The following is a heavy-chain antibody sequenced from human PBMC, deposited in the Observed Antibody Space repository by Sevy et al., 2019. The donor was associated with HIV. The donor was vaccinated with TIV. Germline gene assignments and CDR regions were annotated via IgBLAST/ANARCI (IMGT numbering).Heavy chain of an antibody. D-gene: IGHD3-16*01. CDR3: VRLWGSAYGYYLDA. J-gene: IGHJ2*01. CDR2: IYYTGYA. V-gene: IGHV4-39*01. CDR1: GASISTSSYY. Sequence: SETLSLTCNVSGASISTSSYYWAWVRQSPDKGLEWIARIYYTGYAHYNPSLRGRVTMSADTSKSQFYLTLNSVTAADTANYYCVRLWGSAYGYYLDAWGRGPLVTVSS.